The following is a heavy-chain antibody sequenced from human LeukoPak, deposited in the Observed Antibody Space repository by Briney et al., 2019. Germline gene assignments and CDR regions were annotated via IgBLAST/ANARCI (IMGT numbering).Heavy chain of an antibody. CDR1: GFTFSSYG. CDR2: ISYDGSNK. J-gene: IGHJ4*02. CDR3: ASGYSGYVGY. D-gene: IGHD5-12*01. Sequence: GSLRLSCAASGFTFSSYGMHWVRQAPGKGLEWVAVISYDGSNKYYADSVKGRFTISRDNSKNTLYLQMNSLRAEDTAVYYCASGYSGYVGYWGQGTLVTVSS. V-gene: IGHV3-30*03.